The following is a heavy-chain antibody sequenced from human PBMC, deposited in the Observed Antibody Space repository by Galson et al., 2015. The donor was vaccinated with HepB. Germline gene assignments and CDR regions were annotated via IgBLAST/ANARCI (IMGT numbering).Heavy chain of an antibody. J-gene: IGHJ4*02. Sequence: SVKVSCRASGGTFSSYAISWMRQAPGQGLEWMGGIKPMSGTADYAQKFQGRVTIVADESTSTAYMELSSLRSEDTAVFYCARGLGSGWYYFDYWGQGTLVTVSS. CDR2: IKPMSGTA. CDR3: ARGLGSGWYYFDY. CDR1: GGTFSSYA. D-gene: IGHD6-19*01. V-gene: IGHV1-69*13.